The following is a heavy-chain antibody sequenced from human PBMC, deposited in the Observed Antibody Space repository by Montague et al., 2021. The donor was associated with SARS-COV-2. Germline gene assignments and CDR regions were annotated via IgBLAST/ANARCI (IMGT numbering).Heavy chain of an antibody. CDR1: GGSISPCY. D-gene: IGHD3-3*01. CDR2: TSFCGST. V-gene: IGHV4-59*12. Sequence: SETLSLTCTVSGGSISPCYWSWIRQSPGRGLECIGYTSFCGSTDYNPSLKSRVTISIDTSKNKFSLKLGFVTAADTAVYYCARWGEYYDSPYYYYAMDVWGQGTTVTVSS. CDR3: ARWGEYYDSPYYYYAMDV. J-gene: IGHJ6*02.